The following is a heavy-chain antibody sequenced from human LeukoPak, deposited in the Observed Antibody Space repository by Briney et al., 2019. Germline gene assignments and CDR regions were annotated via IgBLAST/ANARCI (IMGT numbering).Heavy chain of an antibody. J-gene: IGHJ6*03. Sequence: GGSLRLSCAASGFTFSSYEMNWVRLTPGKGLEWVSAISGSGGSTYYADSVKGRFTISRDNSKNTLYLQMNSLRAEDTAVYYCAKDLRSGYFYYMDVWGKGTTVTVS. CDR2: ISGSGGST. D-gene: IGHD3-3*01. V-gene: IGHV3-23*01. CDR1: GFTFSSYE. CDR3: AKDLRSGYFYYMDV.